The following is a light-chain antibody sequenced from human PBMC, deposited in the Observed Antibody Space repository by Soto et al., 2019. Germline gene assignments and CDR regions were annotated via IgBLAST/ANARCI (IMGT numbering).Light chain of an antibody. CDR1: QSVSSSY. V-gene: IGKV3-20*01. Sequence: EIVLTQSPGTLSLSPGERATLSCRASQSVSSSYLAWYQQKPGQAPRLLIYDASSRATGIPDRFSGSGSGTDFTVNISRLEPEDFAVYFCQQYGSSPYTFGRGTKLEIK. CDR2: DAS. J-gene: IGKJ2*01. CDR3: QQYGSSPYT.